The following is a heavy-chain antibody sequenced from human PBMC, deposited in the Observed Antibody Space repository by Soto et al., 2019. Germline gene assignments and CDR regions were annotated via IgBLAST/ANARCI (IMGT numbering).Heavy chain of an antibody. CDR1: GFTFSSYA. V-gene: IGHV3-23*01. J-gene: IGHJ6*02. CDR2: ISGSGGST. Sequence: GGSLRLSCAASGFTFSSYAMSWVRQAPGKGLEWVSAISGSGGSTYYADSVKGRFTISRDNSKNTLYLQMNSLRAEDTAVYYCAXIVVPAAVDYYYYGMDVWGLGTTVTVSS. D-gene: IGHD2-2*01. CDR3: AXIVVPAAVDYYYYGMDV.